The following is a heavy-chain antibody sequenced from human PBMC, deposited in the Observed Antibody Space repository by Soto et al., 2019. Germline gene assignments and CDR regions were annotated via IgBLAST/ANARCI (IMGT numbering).Heavy chain of an antibody. V-gene: IGHV3-48*03. J-gene: IGHJ5*02. CDR3: ARDGNGYASGWFHN. Sequence: HPGGSLRLSCAASGFSFSAYEVNWVRQAPGEGLEWISYISSGGSTVYYADSVKGRFTISRDNAENSLSLQMNSLRAEDTAVYYCARDGNGYASGWFHNWGQGTLVTSPQ. D-gene: IGHD2-2*01. CDR1: GFSFSAYE. CDR2: ISSGGSTV.